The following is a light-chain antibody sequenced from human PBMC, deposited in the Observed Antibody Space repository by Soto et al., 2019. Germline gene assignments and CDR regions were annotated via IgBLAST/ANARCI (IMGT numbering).Light chain of an antibody. CDR1: QSVSSSY. Sequence: VRHSPAILALKTGDRATLSCRASQSVSSSYLAWYQHKPGQAPRLLIHGASSRVTGIPDRFSGSGSGTDFTLTITRLEPEDFAVYYCQQYQSLTFGGGAIVAI. V-gene: IGKV3-20*01. CDR2: GAS. CDR3: QQYQSLT. J-gene: IGKJ4*01.